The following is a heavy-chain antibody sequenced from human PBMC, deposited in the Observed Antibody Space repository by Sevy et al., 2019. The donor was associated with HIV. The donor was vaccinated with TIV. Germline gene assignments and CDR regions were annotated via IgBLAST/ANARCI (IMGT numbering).Heavy chain of an antibody. CDR2: ISYDGSNK. J-gene: IGHJ4*02. CDR1: GFTFSSYA. V-gene: IGHV3-30-3*01. D-gene: IGHD5-12*01. CDR3: ARDGPYEMATIIFYFDY. Sequence: GALRLSCAASGFTFSSYAMHWVRQAPGKGLEWVAVISYDGSNKYYADSVKGRFTISRDNSKNTLYLQMNSLRAEDTAVYYCARDGPYEMATIIFYFDYWGQGTLVTVSS.